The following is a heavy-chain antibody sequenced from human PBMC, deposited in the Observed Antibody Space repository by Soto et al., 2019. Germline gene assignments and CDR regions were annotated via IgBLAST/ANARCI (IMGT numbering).Heavy chain of an antibody. CDR1: GFTFSSYS. CDR2: ISSSSSYI. CDR3: ARDPFYYYGMDV. V-gene: IGHV3-21*01. Sequence: EVQLVESGGGLVKPGGSLRLSCAASGFTFSSYSMNWVRQAPGKGLEWVSSISSSSSYIYYADSVKGRFTVSRDNAKNSLYLQMNSLRAEDTAVYYCARDPFYYYGMDVWGPGTTVTVSS. J-gene: IGHJ6*02.